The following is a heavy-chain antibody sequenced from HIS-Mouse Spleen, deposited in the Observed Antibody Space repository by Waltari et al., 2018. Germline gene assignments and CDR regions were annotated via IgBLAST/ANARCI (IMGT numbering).Heavy chain of an antibody. CDR3: ARRYSSSFDY. CDR2: ISYDGRNN. J-gene: IGHJ4*02. Sequence: QVQLVESGGGVVQPGRSLRLSCAASGFTFSSYAMHWVRQAPGKGLEWVAVISYDGRNNYYADSVKGRFTISRDNSKNTLYLQMNSLRAEDTAVYYCARRYSSSFDYWGQGTLVTVSS. V-gene: IGHV3-30*04. CDR1: GFTFSSYA. D-gene: IGHD6-13*01.